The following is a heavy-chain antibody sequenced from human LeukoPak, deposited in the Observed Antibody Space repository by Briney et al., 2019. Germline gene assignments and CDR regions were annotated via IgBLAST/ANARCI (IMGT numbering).Heavy chain of an antibody. D-gene: IGHD3-22*01. CDR2: VTGSGANT. V-gene: IGHV3-23*01. CDR1: GISLSNYS. CDR3: VRRCKDESSGARWFDP. Sequence: GGSLRLSCVVSGISLSNYSMTWVRQSQGKGLEWVSTVTGSGANTYYGDSVKGRFTISRDNSRNTVYLQMNSLRAEDTAVFYCVRRCKDESSGARWFDPWGQGTLVTVSS. J-gene: IGHJ5*02.